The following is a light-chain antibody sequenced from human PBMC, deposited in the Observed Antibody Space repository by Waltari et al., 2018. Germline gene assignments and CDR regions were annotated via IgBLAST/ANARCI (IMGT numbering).Light chain of an antibody. CDR3: QKYGTIPAT. J-gene: IGKJ1*01. Sequence: DIVLTQSPGTLSLSPGERATLSCRASQSVSKYLAWYQQKPGQAPRLLSYDASTRATGIPDRFSGSGWGTDSSLTISRLEPEDCAVYYCQKYGTIPATFGQGTKVQMK. V-gene: IGKV3-20*01. CDR2: DAS. CDR1: QSVSKY.